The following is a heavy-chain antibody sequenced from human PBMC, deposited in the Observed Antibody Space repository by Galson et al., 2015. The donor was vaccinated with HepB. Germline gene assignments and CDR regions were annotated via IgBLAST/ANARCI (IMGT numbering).Heavy chain of an antibody. D-gene: IGHD6-13*01. CDR3: ARSVYIGSWHRFR. J-gene: IGHJ4*02. V-gene: IGHV3-7*03. CDR2: IKEDGGEI. CDR1: GLTFRSYW. Sequence: SLRLSCAASGLTFRSYWMSWVRQAPGKGLEWVANIKEDGGEIYYVDSVKGRFTISRDNAKNSLYLQMNNLRADDTAIYYCARSVYIGSWHRFRWGQGTLVTVSS.